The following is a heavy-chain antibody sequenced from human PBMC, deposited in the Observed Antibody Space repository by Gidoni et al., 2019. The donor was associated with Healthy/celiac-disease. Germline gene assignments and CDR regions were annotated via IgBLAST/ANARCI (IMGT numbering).Heavy chain of an antibody. CDR1: GGTFSSYA. D-gene: IGHD1-20*01. Sequence: QVQLVQSGAEVKKPGSSVKVSCKASGGTFSSYAISWVRQAPGQGLEWMGGIIPIFGTANYAQKFQGRVTITADESTSTAYMELSSLRSEDTAVYYCATRPLSITGTVGQLKGFDPWGQGTLVTVSS. V-gene: IGHV1-69*19. J-gene: IGHJ5*02. CDR2: IIPIFGTA. CDR3: ATRPLSITGTVGQLKGFDP.